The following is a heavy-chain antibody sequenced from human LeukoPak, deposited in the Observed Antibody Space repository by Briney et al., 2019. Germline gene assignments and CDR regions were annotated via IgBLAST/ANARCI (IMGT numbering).Heavy chain of an antibody. CDR1: GFTFDDYG. CDR3: AREGYDFWSGYYTY. Sequence: PGGSLRLSCAASGFTFDDYGMSWVRQAPGKGLEWVSGINWNGGSTGYADSVKGRFTISRDNAKNSPYLQMNSLRAEDTALYYCAREGYDFWSGYYTYWGQGTLVTVSS. CDR2: INWNGGST. V-gene: IGHV3-20*04. D-gene: IGHD3-3*01. J-gene: IGHJ4*02.